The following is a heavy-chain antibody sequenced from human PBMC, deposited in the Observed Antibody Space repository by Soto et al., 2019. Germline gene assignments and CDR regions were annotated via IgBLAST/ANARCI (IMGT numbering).Heavy chain of an antibody. CDR3: ARRLGMDV. CDR1: GDSVSSYW. J-gene: IGHJ6*02. V-gene: IGHV5-51*01. Sequence: GASLKISGEGCGDSVSSYWSGWVRQMPGKGLEWMGIIYPGDPDTRYSPSFQGQVTISADKSISTAYLQWSSLKASDTAMYYCARRLGMDVWGQGTTVTVSS. CDR2: IYPGDPDT.